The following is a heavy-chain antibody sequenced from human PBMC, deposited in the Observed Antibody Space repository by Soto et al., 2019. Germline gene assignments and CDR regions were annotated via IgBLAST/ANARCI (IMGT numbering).Heavy chain of an antibody. J-gene: IGHJ4*02. CDR1: GYSFTSYW. CDR3: ARHGNPTRVY. V-gene: IGHV5-10-1*01. D-gene: IGHD1-1*01. CDR2: IDPSDSYT. Sequence: ESLKISFNCSGYSFTSYWISWVLQMPVKGLEWMGRIDPSDSYTNYSPSFQGHVTISADKSISTAYLQWSSLKASDTAMYYCARHGNPTRVYWGQGTLVTVSS.